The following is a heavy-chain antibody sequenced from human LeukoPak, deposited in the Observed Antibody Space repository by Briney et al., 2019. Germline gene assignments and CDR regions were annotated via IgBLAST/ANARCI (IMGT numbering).Heavy chain of an antibody. CDR2: IYYSGST. D-gene: IGHD3-22*01. CDR3: ARATMIVATNWFDP. CDR1: GGSISSGGYY. Sequence: PSQTLSLTCTVSGGSISSGGYYWSWLRQHPGKGLEWIGYIYYSGSTYYNPSLKSRVTISVDTSKNQFSLKLSSVTAADTAVYYCARATMIVATNWFDPWGQGTLVTVSS. J-gene: IGHJ5*02. V-gene: IGHV4-31*03.